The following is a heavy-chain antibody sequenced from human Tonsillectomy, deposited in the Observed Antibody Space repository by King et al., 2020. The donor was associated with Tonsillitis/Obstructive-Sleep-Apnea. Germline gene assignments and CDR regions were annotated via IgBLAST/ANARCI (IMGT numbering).Heavy chain of an antibody. CDR1: GFTFSSYG. Sequence: VQLVESGGGVVQPGRSLRLSCAASGFTFSSYGMHWVRQAPGKGLEWVAVISYDGSNKYYADSVKGRFTISRDNSKNTLYLQMNSLRAEDTAVYYCAKAVSYYDFWSGYSIWGQGTMVTVSS. CDR3: AKAVSYYDFWSGYSI. CDR2: ISYDGSNK. D-gene: IGHD3-3*01. J-gene: IGHJ3*02. V-gene: IGHV3-30*18.